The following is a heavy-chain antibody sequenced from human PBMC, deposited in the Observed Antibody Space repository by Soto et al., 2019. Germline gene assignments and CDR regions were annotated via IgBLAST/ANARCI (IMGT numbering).Heavy chain of an antibody. CDR1: GGTFSSYA. Sequence: QVQLVQSGAEVKKPGSAVKVSYKASGGTFSSYAISWVRQAPGQGLEWMGGIIPISGTANYAQKFQGRVTITADESTSTAYMELSSLRSEDTDVYYCARSQGSSTSLEIYYYSYSGMDVWGQGTRVTVSS. CDR3: ARSQGSSTSLEIYYYSYSGMDV. D-gene: IGHD2-2*01. V-gene: IGHV1-69*01. J-gene: IGHJ6*01. CDR2: IIPISGTA.